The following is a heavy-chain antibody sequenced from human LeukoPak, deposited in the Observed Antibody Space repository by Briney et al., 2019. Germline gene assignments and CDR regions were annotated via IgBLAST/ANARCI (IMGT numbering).Heavy chain of an antibody. Sequence: PGGSLKFSCAASGFTFSGSAMHWVRQASGKGLEWVGRIRSKANSYATAYAASVKSRFTISRDDSKNTAYLQMNSLKTEDTAVYYCTTLFDYGDQFDYWGQGTLVTVSS. V-gene: IGHV3-73*01. D-gene: IGHD4-17*01. CDR3: TTLFDYGDQFDY. CDR2: IRSKANSYAT. CDR1: GFTFSGSA. J-gene: IGHJ4*02.